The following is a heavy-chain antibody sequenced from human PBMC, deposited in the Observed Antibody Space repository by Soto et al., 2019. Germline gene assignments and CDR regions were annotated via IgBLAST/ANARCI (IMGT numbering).Heavy chain of an antibody. Sequence: GGSLRLSCAASGFTFSSYAMSWVRQAPGKGLEWVSAISGSGGSTYYADSVKGRFTISRDNSKNTLYLQMNSLRAEDTAVYYCAKDPSLYSDFWSGFSQDNWFDPWGQGTLVTASS. CDR3: AKDPSLYSDFWSGFSQDNWFDP. V-gene: IGHV3-23*01. CDR1: GFTFSSYA. D-gene: IGHD3-3*01. J-gene: IGHJ5*02. CDR2: ISGSGGST.